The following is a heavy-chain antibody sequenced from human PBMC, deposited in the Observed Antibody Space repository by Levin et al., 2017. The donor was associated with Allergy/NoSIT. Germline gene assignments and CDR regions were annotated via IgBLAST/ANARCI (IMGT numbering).Heavy chain of an antibody. CDR2: IYYSGST. Sequence: SCTVSGGSISSGDYYWSWIRQPPGKGLEWIGYIYYSGSTYYNPSLKSRVTISVDTSKNQFSLKLSSVTAADTAVYYCARVGLLWFGELLGNWYFDLWGRGTLVTVSS. J-gene: IGHJ2*01. V-gene: IGHV4-30-4*01. CDR3: ARVGLLWFGELLGNWYFDL. D-gene: IGHD3-10*01. CDR1: GGSISSGDYY.